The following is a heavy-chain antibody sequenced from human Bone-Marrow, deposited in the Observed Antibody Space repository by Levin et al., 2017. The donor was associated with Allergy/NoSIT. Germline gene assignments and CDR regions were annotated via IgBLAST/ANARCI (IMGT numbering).Heavy chain of an antibody. CDR1: GFAFSTYW. Sequence: GESLKISCAASGFAFSTYWMHWVRQVPGKGLVWVARMNVYGDNIVYADSVRGRFTISRDNAKNTLYLQMNSLRAEDTAVYFCAREPNYSTYIFDSWGQGTLVTVSS. V-gene: IGHV3-74*01. D-gene: IGHD4-11*01. CDR2: MNVYGDNI. J-gene: IGHJ4*02. CDR3: AREPNYSTYIFDS.